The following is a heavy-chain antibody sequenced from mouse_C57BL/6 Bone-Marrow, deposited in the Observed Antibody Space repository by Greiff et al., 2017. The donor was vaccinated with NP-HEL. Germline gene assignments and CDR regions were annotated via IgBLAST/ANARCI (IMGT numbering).Heavy chain of an antibody. CDR3: ARYYYGSSWGFAY. D-gene: IGHD1-1*01. CDR2: IYPGSGST. Sequence: VKLQQPGAELVKPGASVKMSCKASGYTFTSYWITWVKQRPGQGLEWIGDIYPGSGSTNYNEKFKSKATLTVDTSSSTAYMQLSSLTSEDSAVYYCARYYYGSSWGFAYWGQGTLVTVSA. J-gene: IGHJ3*01. CDR1: GYTFTSYW. V-gene: IGHV1-55*01.